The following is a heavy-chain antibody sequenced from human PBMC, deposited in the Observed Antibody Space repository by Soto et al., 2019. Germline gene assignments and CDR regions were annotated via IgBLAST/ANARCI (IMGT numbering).Heavy chain of an antibody. J-gene: IGHJ5*02. CDR3: AIYQLRSTNWFDP. CDR2: IVPSDSYT. Sequence: GESLKISCKGSGDIFNIYWIAWVRQMPGKGLEWMGRIVPSDSYTVYSPSFQGHVTISADKFINTAYLQWSSLKASDTAIYYCAIYQLRSTNWFDPWGQGTLVTVSS. V-gene: IGHV5-10-1*01. CDR1: GDIFNIYW. D-gene: IGHD2-2*01.